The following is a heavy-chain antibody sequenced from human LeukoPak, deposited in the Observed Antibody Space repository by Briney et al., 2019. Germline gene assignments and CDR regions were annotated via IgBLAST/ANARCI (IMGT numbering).Heavy chain of an antibody. V-gene: IGHV3-23*01. J-gene: IGHJ4*02. CDR1: GFTFSSYA. Sequence: PGGSLRLSCAASGFTFSSYAMSWVRQAPGKGLEWVSGISAGGGSTYYADSVKGRFTISRDNSKNMMYLQMNSLRAEDTAVYYCAKVDSSGYYYADYWGQGTLVTVSS. D-gene: IGHD3-22*01. CDR2: ISAGGGST. CDR3: AKVDSSGYYYADY.